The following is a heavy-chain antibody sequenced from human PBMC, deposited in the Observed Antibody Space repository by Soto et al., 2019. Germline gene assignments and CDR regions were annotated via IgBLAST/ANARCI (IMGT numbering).Heavy chain of an antibody. V-gene: IGHV4-30-2*01. CDR1: GGSISSGGYS. CDR3: ARIQPAGPYYYYGMDV. J-gene: IGHJ6*02. Sequence: SETLSLTCAVSGGSISSGGYSWSWIRQPPGKGLEWIGYIYHSGSTYYNPSLKSRVTISVDRSKNQFSLKLSSVTAADTAVYYCARIQPAGPYYYYGMDVWGQGTTVTVSS. CDR2: IYHSGST. D-gene: IGHD2-2*01.